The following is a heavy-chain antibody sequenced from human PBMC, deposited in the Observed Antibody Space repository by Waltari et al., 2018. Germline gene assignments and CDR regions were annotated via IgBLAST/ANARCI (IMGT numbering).Heavy chain of an antibody. CDR3: AKDGDYWSGFQYYYYMDV. D-gene: IGHD3-3*01. CDR2: IHSTNSI. Sequence: EVQLVESGGGLVMPGGSLRLSCAASGFNFNNYIMNWVRQAPGKGLGWVYSIHSTNSINYADSVKGRFTISRDNAKNSLFLQLNSLGAEDTAVYYCAKDGDYWSGFQYYYYMDVWGKGTTVTVSS. J-gene: IGHJ6*03. CDR1: GFNFNNYI. V-gene: IGHV3-21*02.